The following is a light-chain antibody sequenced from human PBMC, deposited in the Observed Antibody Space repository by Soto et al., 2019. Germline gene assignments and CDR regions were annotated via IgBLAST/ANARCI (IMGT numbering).Light chain of an antibody. CDR2: EGR. CDR3: CSYAASSYV. CDR1: SSDVGTYNY. Sequence: QSALTQPRSVSGSPGQSVTISCTGSSSDVGTYNYVSWYQQHPGKAPKIMNYEGRNRSPGVSHRLSGSKSGNRASRTISGLQGKDEADYYCCSYAASSYVFGAGPKV. J-gene: IGLJ1*01. V-gene: IGLV2-11*02.